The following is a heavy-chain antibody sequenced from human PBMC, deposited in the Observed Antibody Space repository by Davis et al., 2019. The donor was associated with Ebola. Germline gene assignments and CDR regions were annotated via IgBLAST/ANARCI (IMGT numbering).Heavy chain of an antibody. CDR3: ARTFVGGWLFDY. V-gene: IGHV1-3*01. CDR2: INVAKGNT. D-gene: IGHD1-26*01. CDR1: GYTFTGYY. Sequence: AASVKVSCKASGYTFTGYYMHWVRQAPGQGLEWMGLINVAKGNTKDSQKFQGRVTMTRDTSAGTAYMEMSSLTSEDTAVYYCARTFVGGWLFDYWGQGTLVTVSS. J-gene: IGHJ4*02.